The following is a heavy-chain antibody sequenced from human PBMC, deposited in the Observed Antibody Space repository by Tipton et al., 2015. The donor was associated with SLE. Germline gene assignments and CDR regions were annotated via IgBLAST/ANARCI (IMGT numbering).Heavy chain of an antibody. CDR3: ARGKSNTDY. CDR2: VDYSGVST. CDR1: GASISSFY. Sequence: TLSLTCTVSGASISSFYWSWIRQAQGKRLEWIGSVDYSGVSTYHNPSLKSRVTMSVDMSKNQFSLKLNSVTAADTAVYFCARGKSNTDYWGRGTLVTVSS. D-gene: IGHD4/OR15-4a*01. V-gene: IGHV4-59*04. J-gene: IGHJ4*02.